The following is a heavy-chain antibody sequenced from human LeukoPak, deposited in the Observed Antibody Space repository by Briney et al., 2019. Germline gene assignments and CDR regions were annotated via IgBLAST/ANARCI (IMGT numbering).Heavy chain of an antibody. J-gene: IGHJ4*02. CDR3: ARVHRLYGASQVHDY. CDR1: GYTFTSYG. CDR2: ISAYNGNT. V-gene: IGHV1-18*01. D-gene: IGHD4-17*01. Sequence: GASVKVSCKASGYTFTSYGISWVRQAPGQGLEWMGWISAYNGNTNYAQKLQGRVTMTTDTSTSTAYMELRSLRSDDTAVYYCARVHRLYGASQVHDYWGQGTLVTVSS.